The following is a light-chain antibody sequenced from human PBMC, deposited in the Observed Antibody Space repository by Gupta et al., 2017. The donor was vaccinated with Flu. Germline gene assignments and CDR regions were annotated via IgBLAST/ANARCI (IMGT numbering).Light chain of an antibody. J-gene: IGKJ4*01. CDR3: QQSSSLLT. CDR2: AAS. V-gene: IGKV1-39*01. CDR1: QSISTY. Sequence: SPSSLSASVGDRVTITCRASQSISTYLNWYQHKPGKAPKLLIHAASMWQSGAPSRFSGSGSGTDFALTSSGRQPEDSASYYGQQSSSLLTFGGGTKVEIK.